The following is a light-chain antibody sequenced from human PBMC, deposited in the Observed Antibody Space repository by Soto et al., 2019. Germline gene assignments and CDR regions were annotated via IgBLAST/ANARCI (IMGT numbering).Light chain of an antibody. J-gene: IGKJ1*01. CDR3: QQYNNWPWT. V-gene: IGKV3-20*01. CDR2: STS. Sequence: EIVLTQSPGTLSLSPGERGTLSCRASQRFGSSNLAWYQQKSGQAPRLLIYSTSSRATGIPDRFSGTGSGTDFTLTISSLQSEDLAVYYCQQYNNWPWTFGQGTKVDI. CDR1: QRFGSSN.